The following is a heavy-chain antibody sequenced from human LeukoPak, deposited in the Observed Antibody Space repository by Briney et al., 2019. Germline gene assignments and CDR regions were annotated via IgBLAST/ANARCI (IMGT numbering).Heavy chain of an antibody. J-gene: IGHJ5*02. CDR1: GGSISSSNW. Sequence: SGTRSLTCAVSGGSISSSNWWSRVRQPPGKGLEWIGEIYHSGSTNYNPSLKSRVTISVDKSKNQFSLKLSSVAAADTAVYYCASGRITMVRGVIITGWFDPWGQGTLVTVSS. CDR2: IYHSGST. CDR3: ASGRITMVRGVIITGWFDP. D-gene: IGHD3-10*01. V-gene: IGHV4-4*02.